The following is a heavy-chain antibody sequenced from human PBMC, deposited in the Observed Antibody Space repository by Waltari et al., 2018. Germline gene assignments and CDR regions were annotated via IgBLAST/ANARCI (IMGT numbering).Heavy chain of an antibody. Sequence: EVQLVESGGGLVKPGGSLRLSCAASGFTFSSYSMHWVRQAPGKGLEWVSSISSSSSYIYYADSVKGRFTISRDNAKNSLYLQMNSLRAEDTAVYYCAAAIAAAGTLDYWGQGTLVTVSS. CDR2: ISSSSSYI. J-gene: IGHJ4*02. CDR1: GFTFSSYS. D-gene: IGHD6-13*01. V-gene: IGHV3-21*01. CDR3: AAAIAAAGTLDY.